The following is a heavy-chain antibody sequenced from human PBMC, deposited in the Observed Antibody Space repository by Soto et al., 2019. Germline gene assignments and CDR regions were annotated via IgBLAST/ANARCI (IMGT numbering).Heavy chain of an antibody. CDR3: ARDRYYGSGSPFDP. J-gene: IGHJ5*02. CDR1: GFTFSSYS. Sequence: EVPLVESGGGLVQPGGSLRLSCAASGFTFSSYSMNWVRQAPGKGLEWVSYISSSSSTIYYADSVKGRFTISRDNAKNSLYLQMNSLRAEDTAVYYCARDRYYGSGSPFDPWGQGTLVTVSS. CDR2: ISSSSSTI. D-gene: IGHD3-10*01. V-gene: IGHV3-48*01.